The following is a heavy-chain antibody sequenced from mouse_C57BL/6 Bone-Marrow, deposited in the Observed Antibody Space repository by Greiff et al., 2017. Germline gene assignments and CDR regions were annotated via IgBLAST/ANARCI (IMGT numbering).Heavy chain of an antibody. V-gene: IGHV6-3*01. CDR3: TEGDGYYNAMDY. CDR1: GFTFSNYW. J-gene: IGHJ4*01. Sequence: EVKLMESGGGLVQPGGSMKLSCVASGFTFSNYWMNWVRQSPEKGLEWVAQIRLKSDNYATHYAESVKGRFTISRDDSKSSVYLQMNNLRAEDTGIYYCTEGDGYYNAMDYWGQGTSVTVSS. CDR2: IRLKSDNYAT. D-gene: IGHD2-3*01.